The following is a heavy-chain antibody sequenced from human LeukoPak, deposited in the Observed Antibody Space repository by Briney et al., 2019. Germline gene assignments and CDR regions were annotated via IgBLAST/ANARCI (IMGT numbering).Heavy chain of an antibody. V-gene: IGHV4-34*01. CDR1: GGSFSGYY. CDR2: INHSGST. Sequence: PSETLSLTCGVYGGSFSGYYWSWIRQSPGKGLDWIGEINHSGSTNYNPSLKSRVTISVDTSKNHFSLKLSSVTAADTAIYYCARHYYDSSGIPRVYFDYWGQGTLVTVSS. D-gene: IGHD3-22*01. J-gene: IGHJ4*02. CDR3: ARHYYDSSGIPRVYFDY.